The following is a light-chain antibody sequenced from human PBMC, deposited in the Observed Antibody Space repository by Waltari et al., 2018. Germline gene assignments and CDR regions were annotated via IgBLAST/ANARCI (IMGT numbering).Light chain of an antibody. CDR2: DSS. V-gene: IGKV1-5*01. Sequence: DIQMTQSPSTLSASVGDRVTSTCRASQSISSWLAWYQQKPGKAPKLLIDDSSSLESGVPSRFSGSGSGTEITLTISSLQPDDFATYYCQQYNSYWTFGQGTKVEIK. J-gene: IGKJ1*01. CDR3: QQYNSYWT. CDR1: QSISSW.